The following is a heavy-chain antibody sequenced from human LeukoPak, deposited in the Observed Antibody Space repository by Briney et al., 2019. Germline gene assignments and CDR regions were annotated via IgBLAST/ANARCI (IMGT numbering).Heavy chain of an antibody. D-gene: IGHD2-2*01. J-gene: IGHJ4*02. Sequence: PSETLSLTCTVSGGSISSSSYYWGWIRQPPGKGLEWIGSIYYSGSTHYNPSLKSRVTISVDTSKNQFSLKLSSVTAADTAVYYCASSGIVVVPAAIRRRGFDYWGQGTLVTVSS. CDR3: ASSGIVVVPAAIRRRGFDY. CDR2: IYYSGST. CDR1: GGSISSSSYY. V-gene: IGHV4-39*01.